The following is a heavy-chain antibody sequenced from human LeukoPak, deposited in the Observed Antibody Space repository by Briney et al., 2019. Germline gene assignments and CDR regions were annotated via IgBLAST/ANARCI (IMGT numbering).Heavy chain of an antibody. V-gene: IGHV3-23*01. Sequence: GGSLTLSCAASGFTFSSYAMSWVRQAPGKGLEWVYSFSGSGDNRYYADSVKGRFTISRDNSNNTLYLQMNSLRAEDTAVYYCAKAPGNTVTYGMDVWGQGTTVTVSS. J-gene: IGHJ6*02. CDR2: FSGSGDNR. CDR3: AKAPGNTVTYGMDV. D-gene: IGHD4-17*01. CDR1: GFTFSSYA.